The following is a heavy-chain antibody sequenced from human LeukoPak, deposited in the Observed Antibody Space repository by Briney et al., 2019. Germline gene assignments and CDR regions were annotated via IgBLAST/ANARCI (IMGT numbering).Heavy chain of an antibody. Sequence: ASVKVSCKASGYTFTSYDINWVRQATGQGLEWMGWMNPNSGNTGYAQKFQGRVTITRNTSISTAYMELSSLRSEDTAVYYCARGMRYYDFWSGTPQDYYYYHMDVWGKGTTVTVSS. V-gene: IGHV1-8*03. CDR2: MNPNSGNT. D-gene: IGHD3-3*01. CDR1: GYTFTSYD. J-gene: IGHJ6*03. CDR3: ARGMRYYDFWSGTPQDYYYYHMDV.